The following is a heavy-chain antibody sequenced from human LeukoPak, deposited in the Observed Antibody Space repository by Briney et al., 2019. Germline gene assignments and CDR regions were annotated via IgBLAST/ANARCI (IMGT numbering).Heavy chain of an antibody. D-gene: IGHD6-19*01. CDR3: AKGGYSSGLFDP. Sequence: GGSLRLSCAASGFTFSSYAMSWVRQAPGKGLEWVSAISGSGGSTYYADSVKGRFTISRDNSKNTLYLQMNSLRAKDTAVYYCAKGGYSSGLFDPWGQGTLVTVSS. CDR1: GFTFSSYA. J-gene: IGHJ5*02. CDR2: ISGSGGST. V-gene: IGHV3-23*01.